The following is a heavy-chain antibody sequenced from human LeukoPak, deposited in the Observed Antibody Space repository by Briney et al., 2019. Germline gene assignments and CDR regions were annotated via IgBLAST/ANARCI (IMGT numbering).Heavy chain of an antibody. D-gene: IGHD2-21*02. J-gene: IGHJ4*03. CDR1: GFTFSSYS. CDR2: ISSSSSTI. V-gene: IGHV3-48*01. CDR3: AKDLGYCGGDCYSGYFDY. Sequence: GGSLRLSCAASGFTFSSYSMNWVRQAPGKGLEWVSYISSSSSTIYYADSVKGRFTISRDNAKNSLYLQMNSLRAEDTAVYYCAKDLGYCGGDCYSGYFDYWGQGTLVTVSS.